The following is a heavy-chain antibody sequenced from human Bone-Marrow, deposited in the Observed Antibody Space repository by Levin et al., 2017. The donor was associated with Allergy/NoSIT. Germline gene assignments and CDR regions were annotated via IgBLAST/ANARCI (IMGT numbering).Heavy chain of an antibody. Sequence: LSLTCAASGFPFSSTWMGWVRQAPGKGLEWVANIKPDGSGKYYADSVKGRFTISRDNAKNSLYLQMNSLRAEDTAVYYCGRWGFDGGLDYWGQGTLVTVSS. CDR1: GFPFSSTW. CDR2: IKPDGSGK. J-gene: IGHJ4*02. D-gene: IGHD3-16*01. CDR3: GRWGFDGGLDY. V-gene: IGHV3-7*01.